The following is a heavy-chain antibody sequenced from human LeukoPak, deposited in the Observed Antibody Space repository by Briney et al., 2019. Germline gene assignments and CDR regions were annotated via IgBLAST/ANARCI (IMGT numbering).Heavy chain of an antibody. D-gene: IGHD2-2*02. CDR3: ARGIPVPAAIGWFDP. J-gene: IGHJ5*02. Sequence: ASVKVSCKASGYTFTSYDINWVRQATGQGLEWMGWMNPNSGNTGYAQKFPGRVTITRNTSISTAYMELSSLRSEDTAVYYCARGIPVPAAIGWFDPWGQGTLVTVSS. CDR2: MNPNSGNT. V-gene: IGHV1-8*03. CDR1: GYTFTSYD.